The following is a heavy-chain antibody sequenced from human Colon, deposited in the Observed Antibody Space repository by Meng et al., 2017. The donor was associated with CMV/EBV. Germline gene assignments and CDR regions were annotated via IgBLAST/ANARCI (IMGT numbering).Heavy chain of an antibody. V-gene: IGHV3-7*01. CDR3: VTTAVFEGIVHDAFDI. D-gene: IGHD3-3*01. J-gene: IGHJ3*02. CDR1: GSSFSNSW. CDR2: TNEDGSDK. Sequence: GESLKISCAASGSSFSNSWMIWVRRAPGKGLEWVAKTNEDGSDKYYVDSVKGRFTIFRDNAKNSVYLQMNSLRAEDTAVYYCVTTAVFEGIVHDAFDIWGQGTVVTVSS.